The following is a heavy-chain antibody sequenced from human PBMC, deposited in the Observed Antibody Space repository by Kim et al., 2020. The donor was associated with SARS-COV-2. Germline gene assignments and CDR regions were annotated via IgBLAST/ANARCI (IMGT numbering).Heavy chain of an antibody. J-gene: IGHJ6*02. V-gene: IGHV3-7*01. Sequence: GGSLRLSCAASGFTFSSYWMSWVRQAPGKGLEWVANIKQDGSEKYYVDSVKGRFTISRDNAKNSLYLQMNSLRAEDTAVYYCARGQDIVVVPAAMQYYYGMDVWGQGTTVTVSS. CDR2: IKQDGSEK. CDR1: GFTFSSYW. D-gene: IGHD2-2*01. CDR3: ARGQDIVVVPAAMQYYYGMDV.